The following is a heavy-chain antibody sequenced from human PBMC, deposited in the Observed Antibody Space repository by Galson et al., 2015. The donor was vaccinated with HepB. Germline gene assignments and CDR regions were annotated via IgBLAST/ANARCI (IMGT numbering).Heavy chain of an antibody. V-gene: IGHV3-64*01. Sequence: SLRLSCAASGFTFSSYAMHWVRQAPGKGLEYVSAISSNGGSTYYANSVKGRFTISRDNSKNTLYLQMGSLRAEDMAVYYCARALVEMATIFAFDIWGQGTMVTVSS. CDR2: ISSNGGST. D-gene: IGHD5-24*01. CDR3: ARALVEMATIFAFDI. J-gene: IGHJ3*02. CDR1: GFTFSSYA.